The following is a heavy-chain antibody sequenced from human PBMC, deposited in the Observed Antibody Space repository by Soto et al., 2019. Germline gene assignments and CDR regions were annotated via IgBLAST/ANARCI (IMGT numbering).Heavy chain of an antibody. V-gene: IGHV3-23*01. Sequence: GSLRLSCAASGFTFSSYAISWVRQAPGKGLEWVSAISGSGGSTYYADSVKGRFTISRDNSKNTLYLQMNSLRAEDTAVYYCAKGMVVVVAATLGTFDYWGQGTLVTVSS. CDR1: GFTFSSYA. D-gene: IGHD2-15*01. CDR3: AKGMVVVVAATLGTFDY. CDR2: ISGSGGST. J-gene: IGHJ4*02.